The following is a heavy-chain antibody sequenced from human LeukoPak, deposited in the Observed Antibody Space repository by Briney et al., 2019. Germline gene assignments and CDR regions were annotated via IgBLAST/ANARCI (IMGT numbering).Heavy chain of an antibody. Sequence: SEKVSCKASGDTFSSYAISWVRQAPGQGLEWMGRIIPILGIANYAQKFQGRVTITADKSTSTAYMELSSLRSEDTAVYYCAREPPIITGPRVSYAFDTWGQGTMVTVSS. CDR3: AREPPIITGPRVSYAFDT. CDR2: IIPILGIA. V-gene: IGHV1-69*04. J-gene: IGHJ3*02. D-gene: IGHD1-20*01. CDR1: GDTFSSYA.